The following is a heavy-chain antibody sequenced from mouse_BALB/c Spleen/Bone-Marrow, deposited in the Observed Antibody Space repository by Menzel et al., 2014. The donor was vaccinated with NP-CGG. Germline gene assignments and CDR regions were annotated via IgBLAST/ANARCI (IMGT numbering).Heavy chain of an antibody. CDR1: GFTFSSFG. D-gene: IGHD2-1*01. CDR3: ARSDGNYDYAMDY. Sequence: EVMLVESGGGLVQPGGSRKLSCAASGFTFSSFGMHWVRQAPEKGLEWVAYISSGSSTIYYADTVKGRFTISRDSPKNTLFLQMTSLRSEDTAMYYCARSDGNYDYAMDYWGQGTSVTVSS. CDR2: ISSGSSTI. J-gene: IGHJ4*01. V-gene: IGHV5-17*02.